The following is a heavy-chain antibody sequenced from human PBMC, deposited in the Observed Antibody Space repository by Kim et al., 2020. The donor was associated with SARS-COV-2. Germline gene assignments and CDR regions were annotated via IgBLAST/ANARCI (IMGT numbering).Heavy chain of an antibody. D-gene: IGHD3-3*01. CDR3: AKGGTPSRQWIFGVANYENPFDY. CDR2: ISGSGGST. J-gene: IGHJ4*02. Sequence: GGSLRLSCAASGFTFSSYAMSWVRQAPGKGLEWVSAISGSGGSTYYADSVKGRFTISRDNSKNTLYLQMNSLRAEDTAVYYCAKGGTPSRQWIFGVANYENPFDYWGQGTLVTVSS. V-gene: IGHV3-23*01. CDR1: GFTFSSYA.